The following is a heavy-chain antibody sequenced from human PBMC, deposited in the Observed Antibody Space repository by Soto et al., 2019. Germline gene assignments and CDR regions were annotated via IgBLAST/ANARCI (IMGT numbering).Heavy chain of an antibody. Sequence: ASVKVSCKASGYTFTGYYMHWVRQASGQGLEWMGWINPNSGGTNYAQKFQGRVTMTRDTSISTAYMELSRLRTDDSAVYYCARGWELIHFYFDSWGQGTLVTVSS. J-gene: IGHJ4*02. V-gene: IGHV1-2*02. CDR1: GYTFTGYY. CDR3: ARGWELIHFYFDS. D-gene: IGHD1-26*01. CDR2: INPNSGGT.